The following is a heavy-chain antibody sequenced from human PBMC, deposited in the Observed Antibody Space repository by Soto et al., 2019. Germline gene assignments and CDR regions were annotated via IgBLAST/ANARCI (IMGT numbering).Heavy chain of an antibody. CDR1: VFYCRGSY. CDR2: ISDTGRTI. V-gene: IGHV3-11*01. J-gene: IGHJ5*02. D-gene: IGHD2-2*01. Sequence: SLILSCFFSVFYCRGSYINLIRQAPGKGLEWISYISDTGRTIHYADSVKGRFVISRDNSRDSLYLQMNDLRADDTDIYYCAGFKEGKLVGLRWIEHWGQGTRVTVSS. CDR3: AGFKEGKLVGLRWIEH.